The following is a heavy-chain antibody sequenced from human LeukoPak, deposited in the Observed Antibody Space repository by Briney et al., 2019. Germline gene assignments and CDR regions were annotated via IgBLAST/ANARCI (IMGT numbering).Heavy chain of an antibody. CDR1: GYTFTDYY. Sequence: ASVKISCKTSGYTFTDYYIHWVQQAPGRGLEWVGRVDPQDGEAIYAQSYQGRVTITADRSTDTSYMELTSLRSEDTAIYHCAIDYWNAYPYYLDDWGQGTPVTVSS. CDR3: AIDYWNAYPYYLDD. CDR2: VDPQDGEA. J-gene: IGHJ4*02. D-gene: IGHD3-3*01. V-gene: IGHV1-69-2*01.